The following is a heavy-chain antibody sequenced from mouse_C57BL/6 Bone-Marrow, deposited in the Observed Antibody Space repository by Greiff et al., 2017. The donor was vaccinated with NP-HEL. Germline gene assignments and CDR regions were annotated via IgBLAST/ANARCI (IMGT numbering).Heavy chain of an antibody. D-gene: IGHD1-1*01. V-gene: IGHV5-4*01. Sequence: EVQLVESGGGLVKPGGSLKLSCAASGFTFSSYAMSWVRQTPEKRLEWVATISDGGSYTYYPDNVKGRFTISRDNAKNNLYLQMSHLKSEDTAMYYCARDRIDGSSFYAMDYWGQGTSVTVSS. CDR2: ISDGGSYT. CDR3: ARDRIDGSSFYAMDY. J-gene: IGHJ4*01. CDR1: GFTFSSYA.